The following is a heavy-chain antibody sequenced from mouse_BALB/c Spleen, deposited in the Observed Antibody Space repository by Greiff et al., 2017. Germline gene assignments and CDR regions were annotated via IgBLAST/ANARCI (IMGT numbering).Heavy chain of an antibody. D-gene: IGHD1-1*01. CDR1: GYTFTSYW. J-gene: IGHJ2*01. CDR3: SRSGSSYYFDY. V-gene: IGHV1-7*01. Sequence: QVQLKQSGAELAKPGDSVKMSCKASGYTFTSYWMHWVKQRPGQGLEWIGYINPSTGYTEYTQKFKDKATLTADKSSSTAYMQLSSLTSEDSAVYYCSRSGSSYYFDYWGQGTTLTVS. CDR2: INPSTGYT.